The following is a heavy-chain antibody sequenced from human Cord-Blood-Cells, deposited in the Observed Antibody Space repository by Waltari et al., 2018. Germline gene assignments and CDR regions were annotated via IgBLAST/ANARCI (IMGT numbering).Heavy chain of an antibody. Sequence: QLQLQESGPGLVKPSETLSLTCTVSGGSISSSSYYWGWIRQPPGKGLEWIGGIYYSGSTYANPSLKSRVTISVDTSKNQCSLKLSSVTAADTAVYYCASWWSYYAFDIWGQGTMVTVSS. CDR2: IYYSGST. D-gene: IGHD1-26*01. CDR1: GGSISSSSYY. V-gene: IGHV4-39*01. J-gene: IGHJ3*02. CDR3: ASWWSYYAFDI.